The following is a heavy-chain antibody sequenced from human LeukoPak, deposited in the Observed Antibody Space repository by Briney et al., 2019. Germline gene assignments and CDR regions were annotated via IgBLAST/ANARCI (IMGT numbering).Heavy chain of an antibody. CDR3: ARRGGGSYEHAYYYYYMDV. D-gene: IGHD1-26*01. CDR1: GGSISSSSYY. Sequence: SETLSLTCTVSGGSISSSSYYWGWIRQPPGKGLEWIGSIYYSGSTYYNPSFKSRLTISVDTSKNQFSLKLSSVTAADTAVYYCARRGGGSYEHAYYYYYMDVWGKGTTVTVSS. CDR2: IYYSGST. V-gene: IGHV4-39*01. J-gene: IGHJ6*03.